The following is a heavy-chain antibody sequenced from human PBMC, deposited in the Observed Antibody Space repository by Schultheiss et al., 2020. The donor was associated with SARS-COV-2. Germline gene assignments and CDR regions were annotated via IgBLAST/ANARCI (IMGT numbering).Heavy chain of an antibody. V-gene: IGHV1-3*01. CDR1: GYTFTGYY. Sequence: ASVKVSCKASGYTFTGYYMHWVRQAPGQGLEWMGWINAGNGNTKYSQKFQGRVTITRDTSASTAYMELSSLRSEDTAVYYCASFDIRKRYGMDVWGQGTTVTVSS. J-gene: IGHJ6*02. CDR2: INAGNGNT. CDR3: ASFDIRKRYGMDV. D-gene: IGHD3-9*01.